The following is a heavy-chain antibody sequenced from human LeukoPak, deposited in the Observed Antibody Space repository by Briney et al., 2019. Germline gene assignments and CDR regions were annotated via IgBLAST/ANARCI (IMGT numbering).Heavy chain of an antibody. Sequence: GGSLRLSCAASGLTFSNNWMTWVRQAPGKGLEWLANINPDGTDKYYVDSMRGRFAISRDNAENTLYLHIDGLSDDDTAVYYCARHSDWSYDYWGQGTLVIVSS. J-gene: IGHJ4*02. CDR2: INPDGTDK. D-gene: IGHD1-7*01. CDR1: GLTFSNNW. V-gene: IGHV3-7*01. CDR3: ARHSDWSYDY.